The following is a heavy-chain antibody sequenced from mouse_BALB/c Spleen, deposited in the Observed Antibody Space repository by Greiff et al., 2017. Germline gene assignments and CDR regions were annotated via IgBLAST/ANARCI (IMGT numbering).Heavy chain of an antibody. V-gene: IGHV5-4*02. D-gene: IGHD1-1*01. J-gene: IGHJ4*01. CDR1: GFTFSDYY. Sequence: EVQRVESGGGLVKPGGSLKLSCAASGFTFSDYYMYWVRQTPEKRLEWVATISDGGSYTYYPDSVKGRFTISRDNAKNNLYLQMSSLKSEDTAMYYCARDGDYYGSSGAMDYWGQGTSVTVSS. CDR2: ISDGGSYT. CDR3: ARDGDYYGSSGAMDY.